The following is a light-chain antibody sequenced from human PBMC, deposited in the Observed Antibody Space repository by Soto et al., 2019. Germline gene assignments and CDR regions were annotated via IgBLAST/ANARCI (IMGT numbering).Light chain of an antibody. Sequence: AIQMAQSPSPLSSSVGNRVPITCLASQDTGKVVGWSQEKPGKAPKLLSYAAATLQSGVPSRFSGSRSGTDFTLTISSLQPEDFATYSCLQDHNYPPSFGGGTKVEFK. V-gene: IGKV1-6*02. CDR3: LQDHNYPPS. J-gene: IGKJ4*01. CDR2: AAA. CDR1: QDTGKV.